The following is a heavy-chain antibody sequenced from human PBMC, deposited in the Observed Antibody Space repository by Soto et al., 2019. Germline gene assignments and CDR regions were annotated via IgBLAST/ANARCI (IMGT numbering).Heavy chain of an antibody. CDR3: ARGEVGTTTDGFDI. CDR2: IYHSGNT. Sequence: QLQLQESGSGLVKPSQTLSLICAVSGGSISSSAYSWSWIRQPPGKGLEWIGYIYHSGNTYYNPSLKSRVTISLDRSKNQFSLKLSSVTAADTAVYYCARGEVGTTTDGFDIWAQGTLVTVSS. D-gene: IGHD1-26*01. J-gene: IGHJ3*02. CDR1: GGSISSSAYS. V-gene: IGHV4-30-2*01.